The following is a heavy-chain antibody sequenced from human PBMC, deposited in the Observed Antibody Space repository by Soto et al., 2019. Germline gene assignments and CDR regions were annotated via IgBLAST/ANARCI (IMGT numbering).Heavy chain of an antibody. CDR1: GFSFSDHY. CDR2: TRNKAATYTT. J-gene: IGHJ6*03. V-gene: IGHV3-72*01. Sequence: QPGGSLRLSCAASGFSFSDHYMDWVRQAPGKGLEWIGRTRNKAATYTTEYAASVKGRFTISRDDSKNSLYLEMNSLKSEDTAVYYCVRDGPQGYYGSGSNYYYYMDVWGKGTTVTVSS. CDR3: VRDGPQGYYGSGSNYYYYMDV. D-gene: IGHD3-10*01.